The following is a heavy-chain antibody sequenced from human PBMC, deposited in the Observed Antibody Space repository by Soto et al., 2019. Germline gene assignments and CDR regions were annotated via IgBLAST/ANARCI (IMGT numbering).Heavy chain of an antibody. V-gene: IGHV3-23*01. J-gene: IGHJ4*02. CDR3: AKGDGEEWLLTHLVK. Sequence: PGGSLRLSCVASGFNSKKLAMSWVRQAPGEGLEWVSGISCCGASTSYADSVKGRFSIARDDSTNTLSLQMNNLRVEDTAQYYCAKGDGEEWLLTHLVKWGQGTLVTVSS. CDR2: ISCCGAST. D-gene: IGHD6-19*01. CDR1: GFNSKKLA.